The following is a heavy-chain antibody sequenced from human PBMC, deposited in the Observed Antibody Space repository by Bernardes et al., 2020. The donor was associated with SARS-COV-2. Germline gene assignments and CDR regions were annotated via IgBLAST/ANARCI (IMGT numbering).Heavy chain of an antibody. J-gene: IGHJ5*02. CDR3: ARGNQMTAAGTFWYAP. V-gene: IGHV1-8*01. Sequence: ASVKVSCKASGYTFTSYHINWVRQATGQGLEWMGWMNPNSGNTGYEQKFQGRVTMTRNTSISTAYMELSSLRSEDTAVYYCARGNQMTAAGTFWYAPWGQGTLVTVSS. D-gene: IGHD6-13*01. CDR1: GYTFTSYH. CDR2: MNPNSGNT.